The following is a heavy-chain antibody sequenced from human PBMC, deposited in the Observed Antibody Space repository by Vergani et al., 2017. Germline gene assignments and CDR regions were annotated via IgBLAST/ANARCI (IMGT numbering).Heavy chain of an antibody. CDR3: ATSHHEYIYSGYDYYYYMDV. D-gene: IGHD5-12*01. V-gene: IGHV4-34*01. CDR2: INHSGST. CDR1: GGSFSGYY. Sequence: QVQLQQWGAGLLKPSETLSLTCAVYGGSFSGYYWSWIRQPPGKGLQWIGEINHSGSTNYNPSLKSRVTISVDTSKNQFSLKLSSVTAADTAVYYCATSHHEYIYSGYDYYYYMDVWGKGTTVTVYS. J-gene: IGHJ6*03.